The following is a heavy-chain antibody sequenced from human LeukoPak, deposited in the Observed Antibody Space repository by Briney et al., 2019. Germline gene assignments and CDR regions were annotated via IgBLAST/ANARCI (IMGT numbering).Heavy chain of an antibody. CDR1: GFTFDDYA. Sequence: PGGSLRLSRAASGFTFDDYAMHWVRQAPGKGLEWVSGISWNGAGIAYADSVKGRFTISRENGKNSLYLQMNSLRPEDTALYYCAKDRGLRYSDWFGLDLWGRGTLVTVSS. CDR2: ISWNGAGI. D-gene: IGHD3-9*01. J-gene: IGHJ2*01. CDR3: AKDRGLRYSDWFGLDL. V-gene: IGHV3-9*01.